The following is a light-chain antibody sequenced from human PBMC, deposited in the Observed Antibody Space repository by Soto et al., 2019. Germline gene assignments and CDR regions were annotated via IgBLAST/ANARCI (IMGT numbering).Light chain of an antibody. CDR2: AAS. Sequence: DIQMTQSPSSLSASVGDRVTITCRASQSVNSYLHWYQQKAGQAPKLLIYAASNLQSGVPSRFSGRGSGTEFTLTVESLQHEDVETYSCPQGYSNPWTLDQGTKVDIK. CDR3: PQGYSNPWT. CDR1: QSVNSY. J-gene: IGKJ1*01. V-gene: IGKV1-39*01.